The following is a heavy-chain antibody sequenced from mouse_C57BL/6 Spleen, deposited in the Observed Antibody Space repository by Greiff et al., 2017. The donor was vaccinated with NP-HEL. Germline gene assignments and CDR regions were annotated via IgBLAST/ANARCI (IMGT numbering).Heavy chain of an antibody. J-gene: IGHJ1*03. Sequence: QVQLQQSGAELVMPGASVKLSCKASGYTFTSYWMHWVKQRPGQGLEWIGEIDPSDSYTNYNQKFKGKSTLTVDKSSSTAYMQLSSLTSEDSAVYYCARHGSSLGYFDVWGTGTTVTVSS. V-gene: IGHV1-69*01. CDR3: ARHGSSLGYFDV. D-gene: IGHD1-1*01. CDR2: IDPSDSYT. CDR1: GYTFTSYW.